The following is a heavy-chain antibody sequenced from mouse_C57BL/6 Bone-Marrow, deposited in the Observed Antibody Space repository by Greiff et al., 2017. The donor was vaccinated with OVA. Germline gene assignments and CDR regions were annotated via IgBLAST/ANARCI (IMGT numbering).Heavy chain of an antibody. Sequence: EVNVVESGGGLVQSGRSLRLSCATSGFTFSDFYMEWVRQAPGKGLEWIAASRNKANDYTTEYSATVKGRFIVSRDTSQSILYLQMNALRAEDAAIYYCARDDYYWYFDVWGRGTTITVTS. J-gene: IGHJ1*03. CDR3: ARDDYYWYFDV. CDR1: GFTFSDFY. V-gene: IGHV7-1*01. CDR2: SRNKANDYTT.